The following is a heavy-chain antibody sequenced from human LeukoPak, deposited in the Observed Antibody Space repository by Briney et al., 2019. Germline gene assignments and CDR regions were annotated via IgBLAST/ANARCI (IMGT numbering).Heavy chain of an antibody. D-gene: IGHD7-27*01. CDR2: ISDSGGST. Sequence: GGSLRLSCAASGFTFSSYSMNWVRQAPGKGLEWVSGISDSGGSTYYADSVKGRFTISRDNSKNTLYLQMNSLRAEDTAIYYCANPWGSGWYFDLWGRGTLITVSS. J-gene: IGHJ2*01. CDR1: GFTFSSYS. CDR3: ANPWGSGWYFDL. V-gene: IGHV3-23*01.